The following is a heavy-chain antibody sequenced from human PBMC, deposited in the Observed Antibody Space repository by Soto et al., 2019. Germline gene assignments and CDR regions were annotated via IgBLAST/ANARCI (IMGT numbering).Heavy chain of an antibody. CDR2: ISGSGGGT. Sequence: EVQLLESGGGLVQPGGSLRLSCTASGFTFRNYAMSWVRQAPGKGLEWVSRISGSGGGTDYADSVKGRFTIYRENYKNTLYRQKNSLRADDTAVYYCAKGERFGTIAAAGMGDYWDQGTLLTVS. CDR1: GFTFRNYA. CDR3: AKGERFGTIAAAGMGDY. D-gene: IGHD6-13*01. J-gene: IGHJ4*02. V-gene: IGHV3-23*01.